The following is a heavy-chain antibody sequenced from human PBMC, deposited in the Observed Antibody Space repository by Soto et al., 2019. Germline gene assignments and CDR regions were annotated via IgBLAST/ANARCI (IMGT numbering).Heavy chain of an antibody. CDR2: VWTTATT. Sequence: ILAITFSISGGPFNSAAFDWGWMGQVPGRGLEWRGHVWTTATTSYIVALRPRLTTSIDTPANLFYMKMSSVTAADTAIYYCGRGFYGSGGPDVWGPGTMVTVS. V-gene: IGHV4-31*03. D-gene: IGHD3-10*01. CDR1: GGPFNSAAFD. J-gene: IGHJ4*02. CDR3: GRGFYGSGGPDV.